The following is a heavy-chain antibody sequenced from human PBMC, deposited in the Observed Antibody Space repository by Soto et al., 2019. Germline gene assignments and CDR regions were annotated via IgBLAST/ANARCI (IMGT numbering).Heavy chain of an antibody. J-gene: IGHJ4*02. CDR1: GGSISSGGYY. V-gene: IGHV4-31*01. CDR3: ARGRSDYVWGSYRFTFGY. CDR2: IYYSGST. D-gene: IGHD3-16*02. Sequence: QVQLQESGPGLVKPSQTLSLTCTVSGGSISSGGYYWSWIRQHPGKGLEWIGYIYYSGSTYYNPSLKSLVTISVDTSKNQFSLKLSSVTAADAALFYCARGRSDYVWGSYRFTFGYWGQGPLVTASS.